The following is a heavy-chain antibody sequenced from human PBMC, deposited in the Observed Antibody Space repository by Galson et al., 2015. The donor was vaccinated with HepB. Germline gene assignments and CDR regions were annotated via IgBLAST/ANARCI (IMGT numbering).Heavy chain of an antibody. CDR3: ASGAAAGTLDY. D-gene: IGHD6-13*01. CDR2: ISSSSSYI. J-gene: IGHJ4*02. V-gene: IGHV3-21*01. CDR1: GFTFSSYS. Sequence: SLRLSCAASGFTFSSYSMNWVRQAPGKGLEWVSSISSSSSYIYYADSVKGRFTISRDNAKNSLYLQMNSLRAEDTAVYYCASGAAAGTLDYWGPGNPGHRLL.